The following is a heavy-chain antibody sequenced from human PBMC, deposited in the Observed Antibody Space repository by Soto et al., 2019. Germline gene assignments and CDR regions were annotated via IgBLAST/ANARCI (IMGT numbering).Heavy chain of an antibody. V-gene: IGHV4-31*03. Sequence: KTSETLSLTCTVSGGSISSGGYYWSWIRQHPGKGLEWIGYIYYSGSTYYNPSLKSRVTISVDTSKNQFSLKLSSVTAADTAVYYCARTGFIRVPHDYGDYGYWFDPWGQGTLVTVSS. J-gene: IGHJ5*02. CDR2: IYYSGST. D-gene: IGHD4-17*01. CDR3: ARTGFIRVPHDYGDYGYWFDP. CDR1: GGSISSGGYY.